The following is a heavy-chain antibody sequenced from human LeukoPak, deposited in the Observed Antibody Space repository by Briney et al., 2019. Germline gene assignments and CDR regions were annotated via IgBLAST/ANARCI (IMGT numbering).Heavy chain of an antibody. D-gene: IGHD1-7*01. CDR3: ARALTGTTPLPLNWFDP. Sequence: GESLKISCKGPGYSFTNYWIGWVRQMPGKGLEWMGIIYPGDSDTRYSPSFQGQVTISADKSISTAYLQWSSLKASDTAMYYCARALTGTTPLPLNWFDPWGQGTLVTVSS. J-gene: IGHJ5*02. CDR2: IYPGDSDT. V-gene: IGHV5-51*01. CDR1: GYSFTNYW.